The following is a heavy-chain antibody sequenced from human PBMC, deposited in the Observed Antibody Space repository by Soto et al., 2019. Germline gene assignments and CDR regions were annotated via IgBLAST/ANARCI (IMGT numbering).Heavy chain of an antibody. D-gene: IGHD5-12*01. CDR2: ISYDGSYK. Sequence: GGSLRLSCAASGFTFSSYAMHWVRQAPGKGLEWVAVISYDGSYKYYPDSVKGRFTISRDNSKNTLFLQMNSLRADDTAVYYCAKDGGDSGTFDYWGQGTLVTVS. CDR1: GFTFSSYA. J-gene: IGHJ4*02. CDR3: AKDGGDSGTFDY. V-gene: IGHV3-30*18.